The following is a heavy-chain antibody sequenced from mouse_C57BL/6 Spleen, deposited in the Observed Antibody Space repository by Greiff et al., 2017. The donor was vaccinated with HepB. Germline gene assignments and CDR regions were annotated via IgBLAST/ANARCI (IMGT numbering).Heavy chain of an antibody. V-gene: IGHV1-61*01. Sequence: QVQLQQPGAELVRPGSSVKLSCKASGYTFTSYWMDWVKQRPGQGLEWIGNIYPSDSETHYNQKFKDKATLTVDKSSSTAYMQLSSLTSEDSAVYYCARGDYYGSSFWFAYWGQGTLVTVSA. CDR2: IYPSDSET. CDR3: ARGDYYGSSFWFAY. J-gene: IGHJ3*01. D-gene: IGHD1-1*01. CDR1: GYTFTSYW.